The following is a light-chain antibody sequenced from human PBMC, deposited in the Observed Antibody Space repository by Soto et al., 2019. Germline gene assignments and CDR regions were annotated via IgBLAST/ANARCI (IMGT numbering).Light chain of an antibody. CDR3: QQHNNLPLT. Sequence: EIMMTQSPATLSVSPGERATLSCRATQSVSSSLAWYQQKPGQAPRLLIYGASSRATGIPDRFSGSGSGTDFTLTISRLEPEDFAVYYCQQHNNLPLTFGGGTKVDIK. J-gene: IGKJ4*01. V-gene: IGKV3D-15*01. CDR2: GAS. CDR1: QSVSSS.